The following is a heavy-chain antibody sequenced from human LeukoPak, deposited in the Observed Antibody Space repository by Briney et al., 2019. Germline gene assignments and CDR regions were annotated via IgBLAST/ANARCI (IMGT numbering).Heavy chain of an antibody. J-gene: IGHJ4*02. D-gene: IGHD3-3*01. CDR2: LDRDGTTT. V-gene: IGHV3-74*01. CDR1: GFTFSTYW. Sequence: GGSLRLSCVASGFTFSTYWMHWVRQAPGKGLEWVSRLDRDGTTTSYADSVYGRFTISRDNSKNTLYLQMNSLRAEDTAVYYCARGGILEWLLSPDYWGQGTLVTVSS. CDR3: ARGGILEWLLSPDY.